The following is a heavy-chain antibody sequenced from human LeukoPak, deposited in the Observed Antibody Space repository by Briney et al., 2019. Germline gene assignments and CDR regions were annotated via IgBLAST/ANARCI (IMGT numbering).Heavy chain of an antibody. J-gene: IGHJ4*02. Sequence: GGSLRLSCAASGFTFSSYWMHWVRQAPGKGLVWVSRINIDGSSTTYADSVKGRFTISRDNAKNTLYLQMNSLRAEDTAVYYCAKPLPLRYSSSWYFDYWGQGTLVTVSS. CDR1: GFTFSSYW. D-gene: IGHD6-13*01. CDR3: AKPLPLRYSSSWYFDY. V-gene: IGHV3-74*01. CDR2: INIDGSST.